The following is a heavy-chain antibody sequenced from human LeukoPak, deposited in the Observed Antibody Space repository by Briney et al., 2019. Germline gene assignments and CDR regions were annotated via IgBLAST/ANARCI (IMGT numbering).Heavy chain of an antibody. D-gene: IGHD6-19*01. J-gene: IGHJ3*02. Sequence: SETLSLTCTVSGGSISSYYWSWIRQPPGKGLEWIGYIYYSGSTNYNPSLKSRVTISVDTSKNQFSLKLSSVTAADTAVYYCARIESGWYPLGAEAFDIWGQGTMVTVSS. CDR1: GGSISSYY. CDR3: ARIESGWYPLGAEAFDI. CDR2: IYYSGST. V-gene: IGHV4-59*01.